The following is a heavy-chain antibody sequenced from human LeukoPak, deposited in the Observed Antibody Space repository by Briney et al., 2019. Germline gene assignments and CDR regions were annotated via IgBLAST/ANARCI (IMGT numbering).Heavy chain of an antibody. CDR3: ARGGILLHYYYYYYMDV. CDR1: GFTFSSYA. Sequence: GGSLRLSCAASGFTFSSYAMHWVRQAPGKGLEWVAVISYDGSNKYYADSVKGRFTISRDNSKNTVYLQMNSLRAEDTAVYYCARGGILLHYYYYYYMDVWGKGTTVTVSS. J-gene: IGHJ6*03. CDR2: ISYDGSNK. D-gene: IGHD3-3*01. V-gene: IGHV3-30*01.